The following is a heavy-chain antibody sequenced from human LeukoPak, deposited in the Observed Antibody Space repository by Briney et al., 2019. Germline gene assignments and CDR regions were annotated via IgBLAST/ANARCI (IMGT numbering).Heavy chain of an antibody. CDR2: LYRGGST. V-gene: IGHV3-66*01. D-gene: IGHD5-18*01. Sequence: GGSLRLSCAASGFTVSNNYMSWVRQAPGKGLEWVSVLYRGGSTYYADSVKGRFTISRDNSKNTLYLQMTSLRVEDTAVYFCARVASMVKSYNYYYMDVWGNGTAVTISS. CDR1: GFTVSNNY. J-gene: IGHJ6*03. CDR3: ARVASMVKSYNYYYMDV.